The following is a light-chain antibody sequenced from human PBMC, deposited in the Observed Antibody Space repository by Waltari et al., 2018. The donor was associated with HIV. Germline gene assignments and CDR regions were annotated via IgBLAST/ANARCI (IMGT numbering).Light chain of an antibody. CDR1: QAISNS. CDR3: KQYYSTTTWT. V-gene: IGKV1-NL1*01. J-gene: IGKJ1*01. Sequence: DIQLTQSPASLSASVGDRVTITCRASQAISNSIAWYQQRPGKAPRLLLFAASRLETGVTSRFIGSGAGTFFTLTITSLQPGDCATYYCKQYYSTTTWTFGQGTRVE. CDR2: AAS.